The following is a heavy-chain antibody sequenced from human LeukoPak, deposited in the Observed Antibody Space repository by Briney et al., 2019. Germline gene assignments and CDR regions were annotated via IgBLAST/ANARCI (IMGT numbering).Heavy chain of an antibody. CDR1: GFTVSSNY. V-gene: IGHV3-53*01. J-gene: IGHJ3*02. CDR3: ARGEYYYDSSGYPSPDVFDI. D-gene: IGHD3-22*01. Sequence: GGSLRLSCAASGFTVSSNYMGWVRQAPGKGLEWVSIIYSGGSTYYADSTKGRFTVSRDNSKNTLYLQMNSLRAEDTAVYYCARGEYYYDSSGYPSPDVFDIWGQGTMVIVSS. CDR2: IYSGGST.